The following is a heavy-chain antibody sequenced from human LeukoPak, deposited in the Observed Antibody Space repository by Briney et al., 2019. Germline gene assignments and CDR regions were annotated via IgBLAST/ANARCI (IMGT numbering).Heavy chain of an antibody. CDR3: TTERGSASWYEYYFDY. D-gene: IGHD6-13*01. Sequence: PGGSLRLSCAASGFTFSNAWMSWVRQAPGKGQEWVGRMKRKTDGGATDYAAPVKGRFTISRDDSKNTLYLQMSSLKTEDTAVYYCTTERGSASWYEYYFDYWGQGTLVTVSS. V-gene: IGHV3-15*01. J-gene: IGHJ4*02. CDR2: MKRKTDGGAT. CDR1: GFTFSNAW.